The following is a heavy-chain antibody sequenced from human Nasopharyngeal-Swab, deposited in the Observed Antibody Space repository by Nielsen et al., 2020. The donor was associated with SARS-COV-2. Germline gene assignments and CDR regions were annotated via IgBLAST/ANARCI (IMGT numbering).Heavy chain of an antibody. CDR3: ARDHQYNWNYVGAFDI. J-gene: IGHJ3*02. Sequence: GESLKISCAASGFTFSSYWMHWVRQAPGKGLVWVSRINSDGSSTSYADSVKGRFTISRDNAKNTLYPQMNSLRAEDTAVYYCARDHQYNWNYVGAFDIWGQGTMVTVSS. V-gene: IGHV3-74*01. D-gene: IGHD1-7*01. CDR1: GFTFSSYW. CDR2: INSDGSST.